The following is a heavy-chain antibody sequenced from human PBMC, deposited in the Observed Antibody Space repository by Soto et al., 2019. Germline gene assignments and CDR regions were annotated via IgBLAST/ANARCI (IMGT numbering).Heavy chain of an antibody. CDR3: TRDRGYSYGYRYYFDY. Sequence: EVQLVESGGGLVQPGRSLRLSCTASGFTVGDYAMSWFRQAPGKGLEWVGFIRSKAYGGTTEYAAFVKGRFTISRDDSKSIAYLQMNSLKTEDTAVYYCTRDRGYSYGYRYYFDYWGQGTLVTVSS. CDR2: IRSKAYGGTT. V-gene: IGHV3-49*03. CDR1: GFTVGDYA. D-gene: IGHD5-18*01. J-gene: IGHJ4*02.